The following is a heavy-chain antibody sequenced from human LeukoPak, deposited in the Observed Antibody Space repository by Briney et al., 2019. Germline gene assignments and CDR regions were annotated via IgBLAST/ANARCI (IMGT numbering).Heavy chain of an antibody. Sequence: SQTLSLTCAVSGGSISSGGYSWSWIRQPPGKGLEWIGYTYHSRSTYYNPSLKSRVTISVDRSKNQFSLKLSSVTAADTAVYYCARDLYYYDSSGYDAFDIWGQGTMVTVSS. CDR3: ARDLYYYDSSGYDAFDI. D-gene: IGHD3-22*01. CDR1: GGSISSGGYS. V-gene: IGHV4-30-2*01. CDR2: TYHSRST. J-gene: IGHJ3*02.